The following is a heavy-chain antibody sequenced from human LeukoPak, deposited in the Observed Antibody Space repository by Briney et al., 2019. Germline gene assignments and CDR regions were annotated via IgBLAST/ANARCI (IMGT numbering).Heavy chain of an antibody. CDR1: GGSFSIYY. V-gene: IGHV4-4*07. D-gene: IGHD3-22*01. Sequence: PSETLSLTCTVSGGSFSIYYWSWIRQPAGKGLEWIGRIYTSGNTYYNPSLKSRVTMSVDTSKNQFSLKLSSVTAADTAVYYCARGSYYYDSSSSPLDYWGQGTLVTVSS. CDR2: IYTSGNT. CDR3: ARGSYYYDSSSSPLDY. J-gene: IGHJ4*02.